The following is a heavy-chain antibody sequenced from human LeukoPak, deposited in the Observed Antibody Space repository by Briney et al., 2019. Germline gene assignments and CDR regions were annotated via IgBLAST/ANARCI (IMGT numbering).Heavy chain of an antibody. J-gene: IGHJ6*02. V-gene: IGHV1-24*01. CDR2: FDPEDGET. Sequence: ASVKVSCKVSGYTLTELSMHWVRQVPGKGLEWMGGFDPEDGETIYAQKFQGRVTMTEDTSTSTAYMELRSLRSDDTAVYYCARDEGLSIAARPWEDYGMDIWGQGTTVTVSS. CDR3: ARDEGLSIAARPWEDYGMDI. D-gene: IGHD6-6*01. CDR1: GYTLTELS.